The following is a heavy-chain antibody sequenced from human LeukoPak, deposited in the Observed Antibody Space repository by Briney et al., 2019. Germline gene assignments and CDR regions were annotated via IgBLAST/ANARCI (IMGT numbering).Heavy chain of an antibody. D-gene: IGHD1-7*01. V-gene: IGHV1-24*01. J-gene: IGHJ4*02. Sequence: ASVKVSCKVSGYTLTELSMHWVRQAPGKGLEWMGGFDPEDGETIYAQRFQGRVTMTEDTSTDTAYMELSSLRFEDTAVYYCATDISQDNWNYGNYFDYWGQGTLVTVSS. CDR2: FDPEDGET. CDR1: GYTLTELS. CDR3: ATDISQDNWNYGNYFDY.